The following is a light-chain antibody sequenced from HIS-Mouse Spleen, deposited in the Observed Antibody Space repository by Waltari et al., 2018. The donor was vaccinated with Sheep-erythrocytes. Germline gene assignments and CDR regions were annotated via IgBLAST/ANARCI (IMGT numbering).Light chain of an antibody. Sequence: AIQMTQSPSSLSASVGDRVTITCRASQGIRNDLGWYQQKPGKAPKLLIYAASSLQSGVPSRFSGSGVGTDFTITISSLQPEDFATYYCLQDYNYPYTFGQGTKLEIK. V-gene: IGKV1-6*01. J-gene: IGKJ2*01. CDR1: QGIRND. CDR3: LQDYNYPYT. CDR2: AAS.